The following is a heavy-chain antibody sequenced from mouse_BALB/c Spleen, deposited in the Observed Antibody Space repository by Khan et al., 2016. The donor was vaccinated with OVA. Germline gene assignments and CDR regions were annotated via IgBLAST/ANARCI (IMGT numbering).Heavy chain of an antibody. CDR3: ARGYDCFAY. D-gene: IGHD2-14*01. CDR2: VNPNTGNT. J-gene: IGHJ3*01. CDR1: GYSFTGYY. V-gene: IGHV1-26*01. Sequence: EVQLQESGPDLVKPGASVKMSCKASGYSFTGYYMNWVKQSHGKSLECIGRVNPNTGNTNYNQKFRGKAILIVDTSSSTAYMELRSLTSEDSAVYYCARGYDCFAYGGQGTLVTVSA.